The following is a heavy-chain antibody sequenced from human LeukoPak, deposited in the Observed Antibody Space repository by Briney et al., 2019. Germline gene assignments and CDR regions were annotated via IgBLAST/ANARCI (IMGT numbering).Heavy chain of an antibody. D-gene: IGHD1-20*01. CDR1: GGSFSGYY. V-gene: IGHV4-34*01. CDR2: INHSGST. CDR3: ARASNNWNYFDY. J-gene: IGHJ4*02. Sequence: PETLSLTCAVYGGSFSGYYWSWIRQPPGKGLEWIGEINHSGSTNYKPSLKSRITTSVDTSKNQFSLKLNSVTAADTAVYYCARASNNWNYFDYWGQGTLVTVSS.